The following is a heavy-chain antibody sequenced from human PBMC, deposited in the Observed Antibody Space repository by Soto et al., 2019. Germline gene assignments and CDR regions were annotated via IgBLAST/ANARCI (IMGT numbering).Heavy chain of an antibody. V-gene: IGHV4-39*01. D-gene: IGHD3-10*01. CDR3: ARGDFGSGSYYNPTPTWFAP. J-gene: IGHJ5*02. Sequence: PSETLSLTCTFSCGSIISSSYYWGWFRQPPEKGLEWIGSIYFSGTTYFNPSLKSRLTMSVDTSRNQFSLKLSSVTAADTAMYYCARGDFGSGSYYNPTPTWFAPWGQGNMVTVSS. CDR2: IYFSGTT. CDR1: CGSIISSSYY.